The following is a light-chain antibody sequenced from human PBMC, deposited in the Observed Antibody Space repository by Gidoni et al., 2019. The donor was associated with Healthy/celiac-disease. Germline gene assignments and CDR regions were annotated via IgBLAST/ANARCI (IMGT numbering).Light chain of an antibody. Sequence: DIQMTQSPSSLSASVGDRVTITCRASQSISSYLNWYQQKPGKAPKLLIYAASRLQSGVPSRFSGSGSGTDFTLTISSLQPEDFATYYCQQSYSTPGTFGQXTKLEIK. V-gene: IGKV1-39*01. CDR1: QSISSY. CDR3: QQSYSTPGT. J-gene: IGKJ2*01. CDR2: AAS.